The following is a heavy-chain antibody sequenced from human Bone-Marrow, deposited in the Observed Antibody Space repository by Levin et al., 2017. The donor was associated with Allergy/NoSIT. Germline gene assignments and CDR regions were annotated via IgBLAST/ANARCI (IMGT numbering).Heavy chain of an antibody. J-gene: IGHJ6*02. CDR3: ARSYSNYVSGFYYYYGMDV. CDR2: IDWDDDK. D-gene: IGHD4-11*01. Sequence: SGPTLVKPTQTLTLTCTFSGFSLSTSGMCVSWIRQPPGKALEWLARIDWDDDKYYSTSLKTRLTISKDTSKNQVVLTMTNMDPVDTATYYCARSYSNYVSGFYYYYGMDVWGQGTTVTVSS. V-gene: IGHV2-70*11. CDR1: GFSLSTSGMC.